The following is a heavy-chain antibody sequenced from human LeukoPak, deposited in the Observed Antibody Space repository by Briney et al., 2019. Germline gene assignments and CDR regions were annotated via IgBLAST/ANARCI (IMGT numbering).Heavy chain of an antibody. Sequence: AGGSLRLSCAASGFTFSSYAMSWVRQAPGKGLEWVSGISGSGGGTHYADSVKGRFTISRDNSKNTLYLQMTSLRAEDTAVYYCASRRSYTYTPFDYWGQGTLVTVSS. J-gene: IGHJ4*02. D-gene: IGHD2-15*01. CDR2: ISGSGGGT. CDR3: ASRRSYTYTPFDY. V-gene: IGHV3-23*01. CDR1: GFTFSSYA.